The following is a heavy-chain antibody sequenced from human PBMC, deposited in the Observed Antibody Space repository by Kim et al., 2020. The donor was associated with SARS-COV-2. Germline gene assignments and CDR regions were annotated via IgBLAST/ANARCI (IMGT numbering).Heavy chain of an antibody. CDR1: GYTFTSYY. CDR3: ARDLAPRVVPAAKGWFDP. CDR2: INPSGGST. V-gene: IGHV1-46*01. J-gene: IGHJ5*02. D-gene: IGHD2-2*01. Sequence: ASVKVSCKASGYTFTSYYMHWVRQAPGQGLEWMGIINPSGGSTSYAQKFQGRVTMTRDTSTSTVYMELSSLRSEDTAVYYCARDLAPRVVPAAKGWFDPWGQGTLVTVSS.